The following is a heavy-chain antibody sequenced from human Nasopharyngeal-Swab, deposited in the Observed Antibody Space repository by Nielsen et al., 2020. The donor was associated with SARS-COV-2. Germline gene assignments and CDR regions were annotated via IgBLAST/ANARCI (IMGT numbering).Heavy chain of an antibody. CDR1: RYSISSGYY. D-gene: IGHD6-13*01. V-gene: IGHV4-38-2*02. Sequence: SETLSLTCTVSRYSISSGYYWGWIRQPPGKGLEWIGCIYHSGSTYYNPSLKRRVTISVDTSKNQFSLKLSSVTAADTAVYYCARSVYSSSWPDPYYFDYWGQGTLVTVSS. CDR2: IYHSGST. CDR3: ARSVYSSSWPDPYYFDY. J-gene: IGHJ4*02.